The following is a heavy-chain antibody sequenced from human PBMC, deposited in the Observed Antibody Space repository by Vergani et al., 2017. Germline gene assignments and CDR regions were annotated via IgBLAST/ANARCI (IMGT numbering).Heavy chain of an antibody. CDR2: ISYDGSNK. J-gene: IGHJ4*02. V-gene: IGHV3-30-3*01. Sequence: QVQLVESGGGVVQPGRSLRLSCAASGFTFSSYAMHWVRQAPGKGLEWVAVISYDGSNKYYADSVKGRFTISRDNSKNTLYLQMNSLRAEDTAVYYCARDQYQLLYGGLDSWGQGTLVTVSS. CDR1: GFTFSSYA. CDR3: ARDQYQLLYGGLDS. D-gene: IGHD2-2*02.